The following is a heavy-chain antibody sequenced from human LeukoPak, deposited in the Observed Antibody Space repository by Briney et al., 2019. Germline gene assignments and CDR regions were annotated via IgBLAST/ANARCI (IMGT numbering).Heavy chain of an antibody. CDR2: IGPSSTYI. J-gene: IGHJ4*02. CDR1: GFTFRSYS. V-gene: IGHV3-21*01. CDR3: ARAPTVLVGYCSSSSCQADY. Sequence: GGSLRLSCAASGFTFRSYSMNWVRQAPGKGLEWVSAIGPSSTYIYYADSVKGRFTISRDNAENSLYLQMNSLRVEDTAVYYCARAPTVLVGYCSSSSCQADYWGQGTLVTVSS. D-gene: IGHD2-2*01.